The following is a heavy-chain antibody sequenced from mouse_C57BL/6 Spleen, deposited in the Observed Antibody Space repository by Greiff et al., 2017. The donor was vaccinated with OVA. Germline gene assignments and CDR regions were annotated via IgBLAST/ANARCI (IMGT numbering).Heavy chain of an antibody. D-gene: IGHD2-2*01. CDR3: ARSGDGYDPYYVDY. CDR1: GYTFTSYW. CDR2: IDPSDSET. J-gene: IGHJ2*01. V-gene: IGHV1-52*01. Sequence: QVQLQQPGAELVRPGSSVKLSCKASGYTFTSYWMPWVQPRPIQGLEWIGNIDPSDSETHYHQKFKDKATWTVDKSSSTAYMQLSSLTSEDSAVYYWARSGDGYDPYYVDYWGQGTTLTVSS.